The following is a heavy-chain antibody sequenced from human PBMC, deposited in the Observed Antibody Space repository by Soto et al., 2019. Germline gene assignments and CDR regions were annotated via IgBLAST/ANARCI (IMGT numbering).Heavy chain of an antibody. CDR2: INHSGST. V-gene: IGHV4-34*01. J-gene: IGHJ5*02. CDR3: ARGIAARQAGFDWFDP. Sequence: SATLCLTCGVYGGSFSGYYGSWIRQPPGKGLEWIGEINHSGSTNYNPSLKSRVTISVDTSKNQFSLKLSSVTAADTAVYYCARGIAARQAGFDWFDPWGQGTQVTVSS. D-gene: IGHD6-6*01. CDR1: GGSFSGYY.